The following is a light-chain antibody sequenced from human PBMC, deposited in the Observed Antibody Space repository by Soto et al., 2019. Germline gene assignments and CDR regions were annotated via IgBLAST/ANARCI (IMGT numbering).Light chain of an antibody. CDR2: SAS. V-gene: IGKV1-27*01. CDR3: QKFNTAHLS. CDR1: QDISVY. Sequence: DIQMTQSPSSLSASVGDRDTITCRASQDISVYLAWYQQKPGKVPKRLIYSASTLQSGVPSRFSGSGSVTDFTLYSSSLQPEDVATYYCQKFNTAHLSFGQGTRLEIK. J-gene: IGKJ5*01.